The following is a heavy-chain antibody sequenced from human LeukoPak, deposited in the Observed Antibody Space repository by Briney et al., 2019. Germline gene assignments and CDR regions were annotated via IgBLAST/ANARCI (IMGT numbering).Heavy chain of an antibody. V-gene: IGHV4-4*02. D-gene: IGHD3-16*02. J-gene: IGHJ4*02. CDR1: GGSISSSNY. CDR2: INHSGTT. CDR3: ARDWYDYVWGSYRTPNDY. Sequence: SETLSLTCAVSGGSISSSNYWSWVRQPPGKGLDWIGEINHSGTTNYNPSLRSRVTISVDKSKNHFSLKLSSVTAADTAVYYCARDWYDYVWGSYRTPNDYWGQGTLVTVSS.